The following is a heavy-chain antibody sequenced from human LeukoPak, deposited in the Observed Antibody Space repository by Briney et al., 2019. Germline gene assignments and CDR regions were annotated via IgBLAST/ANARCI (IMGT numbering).Heavy chain of an antibody. Sequence: SETLSLTCTVSGGSISNYYWSWIRQPPGKGLEWIGYIYYSGSTKYNPSLKSRVTISVDTSKNQFSLKLSSVTAADTAVYYCARGRGGIVVVPAAISCWFDPWGQGTLVTVSS. CDR2: IYYSGST. J-gene: IGHJ5*02. D-gene: IGHD2-2*01. CDR1: GGSISNYY. V-gene: IGHV4-59*12. CDR3: ARGRGGIVVVPAAISCWFDP.